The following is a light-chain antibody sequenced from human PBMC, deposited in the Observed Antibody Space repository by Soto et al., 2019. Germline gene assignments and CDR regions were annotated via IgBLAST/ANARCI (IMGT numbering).Light chain of an antibody. Sequence: EIVMTQSPATLSVSPGERVTLSCRASQSVSRFLAWYQQRPGQAPRLLIYDTSSRATGIPDRFSGSGSGTDFTLTISSLEPEDSAVYYCQQRHMWPITFGQGTRLEIK. V-gene: IGKV3-11*01. CDR1: QSVSRF. CDR3: QQRHMWPIT. CDR2: DTS. J-gene: IGKJ5*01.